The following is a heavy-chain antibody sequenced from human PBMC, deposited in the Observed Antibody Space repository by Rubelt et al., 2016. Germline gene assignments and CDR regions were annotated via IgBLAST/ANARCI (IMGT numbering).Heavy chain of an antibody. J-gene: IGHJ2*01. CDR3: ARRRRYSGSSYWYFDL. V-gene: IGHV4-34*01. Sequence: QVQLQQWGAGLLKPSETLSLTCAVYGGSFSGYYWSWIRQPPGKGLEWIGEINHSGSTNYNPSLKSRVTLSVDPSKTQFALMLSSVTAADTAVYYCARRRRYSGSSYWYFDLWGRGTLVTVSS. D-gene: IGHD1-26*01. CDR1: GGSFSGYY. CDR2: INHSGST.